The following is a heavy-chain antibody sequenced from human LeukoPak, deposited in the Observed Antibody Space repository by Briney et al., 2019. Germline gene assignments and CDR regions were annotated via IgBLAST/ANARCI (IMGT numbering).Heavy chain of an antibody. Sequence: SETLSLTCAVYGGSFSGYYWTWIRQPPGKGLEWIGEIHYSGSATYNPSLKSRVTISVDTSKNQFSLEMNSVTAADTAVNYCARGQWFRAFWSRGTPVTVSS. D-gene: IGHD3-10*01. CDR2: IHYSGSA. CDR3: ARGQWFRAF. J-gene: IGHJ4*02. CDR1: GGSFSGYY. V-gene: IGHV4-34*01.